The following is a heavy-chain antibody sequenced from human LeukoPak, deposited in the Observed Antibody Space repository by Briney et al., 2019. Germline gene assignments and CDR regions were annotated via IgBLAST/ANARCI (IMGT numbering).Heavy chain of an antibody. D-gene: IGHD3-3*01. Sequence: GGSLRLSCAASGFTFSSYAMHWVRQAPGKGLEWVAVISYDGSNKYYADSVKGRFTISRDNSKYTLYLQMNSLRAEDTAVYYCARDERLSDSWSGYYLKYNWFDPWGQGTLVTVSS. V-gene: IGHV3-30*04. CDR1: GFTFSSYA. J-gene: IGHJ5*02. CDR2: ISYDGSNK. CDR3: ARDERLSDSWSGYYLKYNWFDP.